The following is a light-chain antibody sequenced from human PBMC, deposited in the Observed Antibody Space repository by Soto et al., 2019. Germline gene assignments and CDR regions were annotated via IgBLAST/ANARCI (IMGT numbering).Light chain of an antibody. J-gene: IGKJ1*01. CDR3: QQRSNWPA. CDR2: DAS. V-gene: IGKV3-11*01. Sequence: EVVLTQSPATLSLSPGERATLSCRASQGIRNYLAWYQQKPGQAPRLLIYDASNRATGIPVRFSGSGSGTDFSLTISSLGPEDFAVYYCQQRSNWPAFGQGTKVEIK. CDR1: QGIRNY.